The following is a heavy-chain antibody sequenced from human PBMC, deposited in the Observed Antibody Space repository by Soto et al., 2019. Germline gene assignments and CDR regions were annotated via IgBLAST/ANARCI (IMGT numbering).Heavy chain of an antibody. Sequence: VQLLESGGGLIQPGGSLRLSCAASGFTFSYGIHWLRQAPGKGLEWVAYISYDSSNKFYGDSVKGRFTISRDNSKNTQFLQMNSLRAEDTAVYYCAKLVIGYCSGNTCDDYWGQGTLVGGSS. J-gene: IGHJ4*02. D-gene: IGHD2-15*01. CDR2: ISYDSSNK. CDR3: AKLVIGYCSGNTCDDY. CDR1: GFTFSYG. V-gene: IGHV3-30*18.